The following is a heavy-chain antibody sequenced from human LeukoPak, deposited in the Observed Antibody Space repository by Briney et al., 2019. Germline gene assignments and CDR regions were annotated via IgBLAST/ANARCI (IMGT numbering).Heavy chain of an antibody. CDR2: ISASGDRT. J-gene: IGHJ4*02. Sequence: GGSLRLSCAASGFTYISYDMTWVRQAPGKPLEWVSGISASGDRTYYADSVKGRFTISRDNSKNTLSLQMNSLRVEDTAVYYCAKDSVRSSGWFYFDYWGQGTLVTVSS. CDR3: AKDSVRSSGWFYFDY. CDR1: GFTYISYD. D-gene: IGHD6-19*01. V-gene: IGHV3-23*01.